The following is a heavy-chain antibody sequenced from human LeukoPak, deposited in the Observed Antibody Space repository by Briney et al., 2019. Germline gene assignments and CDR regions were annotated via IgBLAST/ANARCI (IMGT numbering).Heavy chain of an antibody. CDR2: IMSKTDGGTT. CDR1: GFTFSNAW. V-gene: IGHV3-15*01. Sequence: GGSLRLSCAASGFTFSNAWMSWVRQAPGKGLGWVGRIMSKTDGGTTAYAAPVKGRFTISREDSKNTLYVQMKGLETEDTAVYYCTTASVTMVRGVINPDAFDVWGLGTMVIVSS. D-gene: IGHD3-10*01. J-gene: IGHJ3*01. CDR3: TTASVTMVRGVINPDAFDV.